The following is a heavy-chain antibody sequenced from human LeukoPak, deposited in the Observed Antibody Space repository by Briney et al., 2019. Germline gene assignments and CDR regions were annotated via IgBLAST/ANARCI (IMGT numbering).Heavy chain of an antibody. D-gene: IGHD4-17*01. CDR1: GGSISSSSYN. CDR3: ARRYYGDYVDY. V-gene: IGHV4-39*01. J-gene: IGHJ4*02. Sequence: SETLSLTCTVSGGSISSSSYNWGWIRQPPGKGLEWIGSIYYSGSTYYNPSLKSRVTISVDTSKNQFSLKLSSVTAADTAVYYCARRYYGDYVDYWGQGTLVTVSS. CDR2: IYYSGST.